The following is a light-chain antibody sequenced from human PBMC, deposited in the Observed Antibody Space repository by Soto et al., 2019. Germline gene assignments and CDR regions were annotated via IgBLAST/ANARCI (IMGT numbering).Light chain of an antibody. Sequence: DIQLTQSPSFLSASVGDRVTITCRASQGISTYLAWFQQKPGKAPKLLIYDASTLQSEVPSRFSGSGSGTQFTLTISSLQPEDFATYYCQQLNSYPLTFGGGTKVEIK. J-gene: IGKJ4*01. CDR2: DAS. V-gene: IGKV1-9*01. CDR3: QQLNSYPLT. CDR1: QGISTY.